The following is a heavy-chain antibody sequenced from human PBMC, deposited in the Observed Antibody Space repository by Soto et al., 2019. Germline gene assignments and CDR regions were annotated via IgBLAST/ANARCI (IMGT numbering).Heavy chain of an antibody. CDR2: IYPGDSDT. D-gene: IGHD3-10*01. CDR3: ARHRGFGELLSWFDP. V-gene: IGHV5-51*01. Sequence: GESLKISCKGSGYSFTSYWIGWVRQMPGKGLEWMGIIYPGDSDTRYSPSFQGQVTISADKSISTAYLQWSSLKASDTAMYYCARHRGFGELLSWFDPWGQGTLVTVSS. CDR1: GYSFTSYW. J-gene: IGHJ5*02.